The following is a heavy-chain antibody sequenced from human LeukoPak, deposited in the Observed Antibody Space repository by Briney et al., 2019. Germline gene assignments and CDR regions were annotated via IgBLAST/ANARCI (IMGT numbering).Heavy chain of an antibody. CDR3: ARGHHSVNYYDSSGYPFDY. D-gene: IGHD3-22*01. J-gene: IGHJ4*02. Sequence: GSLRLSCSASGFPFSSYWMSWVRPAPGKGLEWVANIKQDGREKYYVDSVKGRFTISRDNAKNSLYLQMNSLRAEDTAVYYCARGHHSVNYYDSSGYPFDYWGQGTLVTVSS. V-gene: IGHV3-7*01. CDR2: IKQDGREK. CDR1: GFPFSSYW.